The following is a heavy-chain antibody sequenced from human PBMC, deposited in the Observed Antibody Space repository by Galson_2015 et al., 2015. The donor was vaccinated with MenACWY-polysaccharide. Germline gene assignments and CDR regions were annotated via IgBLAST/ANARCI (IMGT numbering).Heavy chain of an antibody. Sequence: SLRLSCAPSGFTFGDYAMAWFRQGPGKGLEWVGFIRSKPDGGTTNYAASVKGRFTISRDDSKSIAYLQMDSLKTEDTAVYYCTRDRPIDYWVQGTLVTVSS. CDR2: IRSKPDGGTT. CDR3: TRDRPIDY. CDR1: GFTFGDYA. J-gene: IGHJ4*02. V-gene: IGHV3-49*03.